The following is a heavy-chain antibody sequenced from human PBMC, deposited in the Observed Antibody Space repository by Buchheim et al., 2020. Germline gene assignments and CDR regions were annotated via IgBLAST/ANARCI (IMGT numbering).Heavy chain of an antibody. Sequence: QVQLQESGPGLVKPSGTLSLTCAVSGGSISSSNWWSWVRQPPGKGLEWIGEIYHSGSTNYNPSLKSRVTISVDKSTNQFSPKLSSVTAADTAVYYCARVGRYYDSSGYIFRYFGYWGQGTL. CDR3: ARVGRYYDSSGYIFRYFGY. D-gene: IGHD3-22*01. V-gene: IGHV4-4*02. J-gene: IGHJ4*02. CDR2: IYHSGST. CDR1: GGSISSSNW.